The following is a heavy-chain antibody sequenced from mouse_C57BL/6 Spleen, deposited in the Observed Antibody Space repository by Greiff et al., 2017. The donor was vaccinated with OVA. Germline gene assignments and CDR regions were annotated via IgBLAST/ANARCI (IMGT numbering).Heavy chain of an antibody. CDR3: ARWGTTVYYFDY. V-gene: IGHV1-64*01. CDR2: IYPRGGST. J-gene: IGHJ2*01. CDR1: GYTFTSYW. Sequence: QVQLQQSGAELVKPGASVKLSCKASGYTFTSYWMHWVKQRPGQGLEWIGMIYPRGGSTNYNEKFKGKATLTVDKSSSTAYMQLSSLTSEDSAVYYCARWGTTVYYFDYWGQGTTLTVSS. D-gene: IGHD1-1*01.